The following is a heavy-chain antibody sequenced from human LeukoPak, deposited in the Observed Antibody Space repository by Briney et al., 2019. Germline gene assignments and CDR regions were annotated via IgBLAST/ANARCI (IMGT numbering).Heavy chain of an antibody. D-gene: IGHD6-19*01. Sequence: ASVKVSCKASGYTFTGYYMHWVRQAPGQGLEWMGWINPNSGGTNYAQKFQGWVTMTRDTSISTAYMELSRLRSDDTAVYYCARGVAVAGIIPTHFDYWGQGTLVTVSS. J-gene: IGHJ4*02. CDR1: GYTFTGYY. V-gene: IGHV1-2*04. CDR2: INPNSGGT. CDR3: ARGVAVAGIIPTHFDY.